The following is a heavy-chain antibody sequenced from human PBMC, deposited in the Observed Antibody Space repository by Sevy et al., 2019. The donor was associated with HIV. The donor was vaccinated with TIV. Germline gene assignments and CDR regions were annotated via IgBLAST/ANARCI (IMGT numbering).Heavy chain of an antibody. CDR1: GFTFSSYS. Sequence: GGSLRLSCAASGFTFSSYSMNWVRQAPGKGLEWVSYISSSSTIYYADSVKGRFTISRDNAKNSLYLQMNSLRAEDTAVYYCARESDIVVVVAATITDAFDIWGQGTMVTVSS. J-gene: IGHJ3*02. V-gene: IGHV3-48*01. CDR2: ISSSSTI. CDR3: ARESDIVVVVAATITDAFDI. D-gene: IGHD2-15*01.